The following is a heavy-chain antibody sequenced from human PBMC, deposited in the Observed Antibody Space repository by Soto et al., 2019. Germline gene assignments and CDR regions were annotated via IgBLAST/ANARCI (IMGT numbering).Heavy chain of an antibody. V-gene: IGHV3-21*01. CDR3: AREEGSGWDDLRY. D-gene: IGHD6-19*01. Sequence: EVQLVESGGGLVKPGGSLRLSCAASGFTFSSYSMNWVRQAPGKGLEWVSSISSSSSYTYYEDSVKGRFTISRDNAKNALYLQMTSQRAHDTAVYYCAREEGSGWDDLRYWGQGTLVTVSS. J-gene: IGHJ4*02. CDR2: ISSSSSYT. CDR1: GFTFSSYS.